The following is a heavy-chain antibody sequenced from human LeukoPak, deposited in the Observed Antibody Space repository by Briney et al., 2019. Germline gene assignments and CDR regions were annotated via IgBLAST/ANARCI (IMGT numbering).Heavy chain of an antibody. J-gene: IGHJ4*02. Sequence: GASVKVSCKASGYTFTGYYMHWVRQAPGQGLEWMGWINPNSGGTNYAQKFQGWVTMTRDTSISTAYMELSRLRSEDTAVYYCARGDYDILTGYGDFDYWGQGTLVTVSS. V-gene: IGHV1-2*04. CDR1: GYTFTGYY. CDR3: ARGDYDILTGYGDFDY. D-gene: IGHD3-9*01. CDR2: INPNSGGT.